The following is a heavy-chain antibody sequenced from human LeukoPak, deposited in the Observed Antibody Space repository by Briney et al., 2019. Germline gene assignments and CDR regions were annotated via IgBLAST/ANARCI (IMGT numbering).Heavy chain of an antibody. D-gene: IGHD3-22*01. CDR2: IYHSGST. V-gene: IGHV4-4*02. CDR3: ARNQDYYDSSGSSYFQH. CDR1: GGSISSSNW. J-gene: IGHJ1*01. Sequence: PSGTLSLTCAVSGGSISSSNWWSWVRQPPGKGLEWIGEIYHSGSTNYNPSLKSRVTTSVDTSKNQFSLKLSSVTAADTAVYYCARNQDYYDSSGSSYFQHWGQGTLVTVSS.